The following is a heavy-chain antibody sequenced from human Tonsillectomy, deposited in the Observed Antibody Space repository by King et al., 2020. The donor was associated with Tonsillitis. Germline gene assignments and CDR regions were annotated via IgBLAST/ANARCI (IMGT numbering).Heavy chain of an antibody. J-gene: IGHJ4*02. CDR1: GFTFSNAW. Sequence: QLVQSGGGLVKPGGSLRLSCAASGFTFSNAWMSWVRQAPGKGLEWVGRIKSKTDGGRTDYAAPVKGRFTISRDDSKNTLYLQMNSLKTEDTAVYYCTTERAYYYDSSGYPDYWGQGTLVTVSS. CDR3: TTERAYYYDSSGYPDY. D-gene: IGHD3-22*01. CDR2: IKSKTDGGRT. V-gene: IGHV3-15*01.